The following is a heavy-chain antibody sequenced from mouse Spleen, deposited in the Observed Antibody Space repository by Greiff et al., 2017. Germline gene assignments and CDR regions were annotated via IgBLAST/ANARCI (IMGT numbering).Heavy chain of an antibody. J-gene: IGHJ3*01. CDR3: ASRLWAY. Sequence: QVQLKQSGAELVRPGASVKLSCKASGYTFTDYYINWVQQRPGQGLEWIARIYPGSGNTYYNEKFKGKSTLTAEKSSSTAYMQLSSLTSEGSAVYFCASRLWAYWGQGTLVTVSA. CDR2: IYPGSGNT. V-gene: IGHV1-76*01. CDR1: GYTFTDYY. D-gene: IGHD1-1*02.